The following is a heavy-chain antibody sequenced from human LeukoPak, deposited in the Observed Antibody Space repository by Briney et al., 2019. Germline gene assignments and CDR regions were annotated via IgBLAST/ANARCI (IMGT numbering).Heavy chain of an antibody. CDR1: GFSFSDHY. Sequence: GGSLRLSCAASGFSFSDHYMDWVRQAPGKGLEWVGRTRNIINSNSTAYTASVEGRFSISRDVTTHSLYMQMNRVKTTDMAVYSGTRVSSGRYYLDWGQGTLVTVSS. D-gene: IGHD1-26*01. V-gene: IGHV3-72*01. J-gene: IGHJ4*02. CDR2: TRNIINSNST. CDR3: TRVSSGRYYLD.